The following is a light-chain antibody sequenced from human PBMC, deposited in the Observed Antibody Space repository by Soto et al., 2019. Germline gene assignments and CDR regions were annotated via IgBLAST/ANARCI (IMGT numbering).Light chain of an antibody. CDR2: VNSDGSH. CDR1: RGHSSYA. V-gene: IGLV4-69*01. J-gene: IGLJ2*01. Sequence: QSVLTQSPSASASLGASVKLTCTLSRGHSSYAIAWHQQQPEKGPRYLMKVNSDGSHSKGDGIPDRFSGSSSGAERYLTISSLQPEDEADYYCQTWGTGIVVFGGGTKLTVL. CDR3: QTWGTGIVV.